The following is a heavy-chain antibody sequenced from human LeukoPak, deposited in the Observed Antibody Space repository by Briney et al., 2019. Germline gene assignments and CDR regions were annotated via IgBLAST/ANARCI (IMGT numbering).Heavy chain of an antibody. Sequence: SETLSLTCAVYGGSFSGYYWSWIRQPAGKGLEWIGRIYTSGSTNYNPSLKSRVTISVDTSKNQFSLKLSSVTAADTAVYYCARDLGIAARPDYWGQGTLVTVSS. CDR1: GGSFSGYY. CDR3: ARDLGIAARPDY. J-gene: IGHJ4*02. CDR2: IYTSGST. D-gene: IGHD6-6*01. V-gene: IGHV4-4*07.